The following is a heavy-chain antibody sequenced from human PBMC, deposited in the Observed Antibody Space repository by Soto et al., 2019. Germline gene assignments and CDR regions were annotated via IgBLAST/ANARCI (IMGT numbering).Heavy chain of an antibody. V-gene: IGHV3-23*01. CDR1: GFTFSSYA. CDR2: ISGSGGST. Sequence: EVQLLESGGGLVQPGGSLRLSCAASGFTFSSYAMSWVRQAPGKGLEWVSAISGSGGSTYYADSVKGRFTISRDNSKNPLYLQMNSLRAEDTAVYYCANGPGSIPPYYYGMDVWGQGTTVTVSS. D-gene: IGHD3-10*01. CDR3: ANGPGSIPPYYYGMDV. J-gene: IGHJ6*02.